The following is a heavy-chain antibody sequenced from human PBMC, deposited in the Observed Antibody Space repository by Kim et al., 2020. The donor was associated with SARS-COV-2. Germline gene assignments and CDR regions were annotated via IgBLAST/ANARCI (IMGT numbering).Heavy chain of an antibody. J-gene: IGHJ4*02. V-gene: IGHV1-8*01. D-gene: IGHD3-10*01. Sequence: ASVKVSCNASGYTFTNYDINWVRQATGQGLEWMGWMNPNSGNAGYAQKFQGRVTMTRSTSINIAYMELSSLRSDDTAVYYCARGFGVVRGVLFAYWGQGTLVTVSS. CDR1: GYTFTNYD. CDR3: ARGFGVVRGVLFAY. CDR2: MNPNSGNA.